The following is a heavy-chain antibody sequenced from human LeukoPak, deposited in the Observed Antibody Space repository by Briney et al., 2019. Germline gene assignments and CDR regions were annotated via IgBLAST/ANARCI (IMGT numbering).Heavy chain of an antibody. Sequence: ASVTVSCKASGYTFTSYDINWVRQATGQGLEWMGWMNPNSGNTGYAQKFQGRVTMTRNTSISTAYMELSSLRSEDTAVYYCARGRPYNWNSPLWGQGTMVTVSS. J-gene: IGHJ3*01. V-gene: IGHV1-8*01. D-gene: IGHD1-7*01. CDR2: MNPNSGNT. CDR3: ARGRPYNWNSPL. CDR1: GYTFTSYD.